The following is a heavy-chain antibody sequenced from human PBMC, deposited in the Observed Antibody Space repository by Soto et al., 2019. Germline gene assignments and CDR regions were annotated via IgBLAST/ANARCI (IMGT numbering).Heavy chain of an antibody. J-gene: IGHJ4*02. CDR1: GYTFTSYY. D-gene: IGHD6-19*01. CDR3: ARSGDQWLEDFDF. CDR2: INPGGYVT. V-gene: IGHV1-46*01. Sequence: ASVEVSCKASGYTFTSYYIHWVRQAPGQGLEWMGIINPGGYVTTYAQNFQGRITMTKDMSTSTVYMQLSSLRSDDTAVYYCARSGDQWLEDFDFWGQGALVTVSS.